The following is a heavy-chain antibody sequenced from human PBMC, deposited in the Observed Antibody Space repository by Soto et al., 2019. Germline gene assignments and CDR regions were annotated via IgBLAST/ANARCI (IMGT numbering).Heavy chain of an antibody. CDR2: ISSGSGTI. D-gene: IGHD1-20*01. CDR1: AFTLSRYS. V-gene: IGHV3-48*02. Sequence: GGSLRLSCAASAFTLSRYSMNWVRQAPGKGLEWISYISSGSGTIYYADSVKGRFTISRDNAKNSLYLQMNSLRDEDTAVYYCASDTFANWNFYYYGTDVWGQGTAVTVSS. CDR3: ASDTFANWNFYYYGTDV. J-gene: IGHJ6*02.